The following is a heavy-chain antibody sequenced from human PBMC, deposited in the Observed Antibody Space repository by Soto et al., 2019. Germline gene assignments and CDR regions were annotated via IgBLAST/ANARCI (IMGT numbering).Heavy chain of an antibody. CDR2: IYYSGST. V-gene: IGHV4-59*01. D-gene: IGHD3-10*01. Sequence: QVQLQESGPGLVKPSETLSLTCTVSGGSISSYYWSWIRQPPGKGLEWIGYIYYSGSTNYNPSLKSRVTISVDTSKNPFSLKLSSVTAADTAVYYCAREGSMVRGVTDIWGQGTMVTVSS. J-gene: IGHJ3*02. CDR3: AREGSMVRGVTDI. CDR1: GGSISSYY.